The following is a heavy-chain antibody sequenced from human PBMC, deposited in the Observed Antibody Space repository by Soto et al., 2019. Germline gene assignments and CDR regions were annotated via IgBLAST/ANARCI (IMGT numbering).Heavy chain of an antibody. J-gene: IGHJ5*02. Sequence: ASVKVSCKASGYTFTSYAMHWVRQAPGQRLEWMGWINAGNGNTNYAQKLQGRVTMTTDTSTSTAYMELRSLRSDDTAVYYCARGGFTIFGVVITDNWFDPWGQGTLVTVSS. V-gene: IGHV1-3*01. D-gene: IGHD3-3*01. CDR2: INAGNGNT. CDR1: GYTFTSYA. CDR3: ARGGFTIFGVVITDNWFDP.